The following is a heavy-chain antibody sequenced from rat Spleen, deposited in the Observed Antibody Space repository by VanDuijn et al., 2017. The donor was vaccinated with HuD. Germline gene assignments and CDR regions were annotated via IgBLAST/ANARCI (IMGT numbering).Heavy chain of an antibody. Sequence: EVQLVESGGGLVQPGRSMKLSCAASGFTFNTHYMAWVRQAPTKDLEWVASITNTGGSTYYPDSVKGRFTISRDNAKSTLSLQMDSLRSEDTATYYWARRHYGYTDYFDYWGQGVMVTVSS. D-gene: IGHD1-9*01. CDR3: ARRHYGYTDYFDY. CDR1: GFTFNTHY. J-gene: IGHJ2*01. V-gene: IGHV5-25*01. CDR2: ITNTGGST.